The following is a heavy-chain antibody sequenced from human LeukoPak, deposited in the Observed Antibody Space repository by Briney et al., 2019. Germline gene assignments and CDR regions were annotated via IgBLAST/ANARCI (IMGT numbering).Heavy chain of an antibody. CDR3: ARGPYYDSSGYYFPKYFQH. CDR1: GFTFSGYG. D-gene: IGHD3-22*01. CDR2: IWYDGSNK. J-gene: IGHJ1*01. V-gene: IGHV3-33*01. Sequence: GRSLRLSCAASGFTFSGYGMHWVRQAPGKGLEWVAVIWYDGSNKYYADSVKGRFTISRDNSKNTLYLQMNSLRAEDTAVYYCARGPYYDSSGYYFPKYFQHWGQGTLVTVSS.